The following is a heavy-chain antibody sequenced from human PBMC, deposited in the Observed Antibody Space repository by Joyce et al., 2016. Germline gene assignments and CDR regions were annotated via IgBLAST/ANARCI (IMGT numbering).Heavy chain of an antibody. CDR3: TRDGFLEWLGDDY. D-gene: IGHD3-3*01. V-gene: IGHV4-39*07. Sequence: QLQLQESGPGLVKPSETLSLTCTVSGGSISSSSYYLIGNIYYSGSTYYNPSLKSRVTISVDTSKNQFSLKLSSVTAADTAMYYCTRDGFLEWLGDDYWGQGTLVTVSS. CDR1: GGSISSSSYY. J-gene: IGHJ4*02. CDR2: IYYSGST.